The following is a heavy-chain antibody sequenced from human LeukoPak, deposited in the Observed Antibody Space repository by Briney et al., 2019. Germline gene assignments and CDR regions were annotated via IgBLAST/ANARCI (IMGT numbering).Heavy chain of an antibody. D-gene: IGHD3-3*01. CDR3: ARSDYDFWSGYGTGGYYFDY. CDR1: GDSISPYY. Sequence: PSETLSLTCTVSGDSISPYYWSWIRHPPGKGLEWIGYIYYSGDTNYNPSLKSRVTMSVDTSKNQFSLKLSSVTAADTAVYYCARSDYDFWSGYGTGGYYFDYWGQGTLVTVSS. CDR2: IYYSGDT. V-gene: IGHV4-59*01. J-gene: IGHJ4*02.